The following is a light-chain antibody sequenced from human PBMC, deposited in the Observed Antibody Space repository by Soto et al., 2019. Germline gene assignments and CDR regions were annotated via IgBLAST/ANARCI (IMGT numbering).Light chain of an antibody. CDR1: QSVLYNSNNKNY. CDR2: WAS. J-gene: IGKJ2*01. Sequence: DIVMTQSPDSLAVSLGERATINCKSSQSVLYNSNNKNYLAWYQQKPGQPPKLLIYWASTRESGVPDRFSGSGSRTDFTLTISSLQAEDVSIYYSQQYYSTPMYTFGQGTRLEIK. CDR3: QQYYSTPMYT. V-gene: IGKV4-1*01.